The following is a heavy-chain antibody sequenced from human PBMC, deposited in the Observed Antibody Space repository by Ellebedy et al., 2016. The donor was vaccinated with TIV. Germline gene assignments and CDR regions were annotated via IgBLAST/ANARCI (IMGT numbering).Heavy chain of an antibody. CDR2: IWYDGSYK. V-gene: IGHV3-33*01. CDR1: GFTFSDYA. Sequence: GGSLRLXCAASGFTFSDYAMHWVRQAPGKGLEWVAVIWYDGSYKKYADSLKGRFTTSRDNSKNTLYVQMDSLRGEDTAVYYCAREDVTTSFGGFDIWGQGTMVTVSS. J-gene: IGHJ3*02. CDR3: AREDVTTSFGGFDI. D-gene: IGHD4-17*01.